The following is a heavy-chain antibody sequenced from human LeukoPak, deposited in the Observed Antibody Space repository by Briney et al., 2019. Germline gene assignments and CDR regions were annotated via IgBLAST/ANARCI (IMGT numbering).Heavy chain of an antibody. CDR1: GGSISSYY. V-gene: IGHV4-59*01. D-gene: IGHD5-12*01. CDR2: IYYSGST. J-gene: IGHJ4*02. Sequence: PSETLSLTCTVSGGSISSYYWSWIRQPPGKGLEWIGYIYYSGSTNYNPSLKSRVAISVDTSKNQFSLKLSSVTAADTAVYYCARDGGYSGYLTWGQGTLVTVSS. CDR3: ARDGGYSGYLT.